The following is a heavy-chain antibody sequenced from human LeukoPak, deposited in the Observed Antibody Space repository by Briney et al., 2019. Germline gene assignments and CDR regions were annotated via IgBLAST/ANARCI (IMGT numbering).Heavy chain of an antibody. CDR1: GDSVSSNNAA. CDR2: TYYRSKWYD. V-gene: IGHV6-1*01. Sequence: SQTLSLTCAISGDSVSSNNAAWNWIRQSPSRVLEWLGKTYYRSKWYDDYAVSVKSRITINPDTSKNQFTLKMNSVTPEDTAVYYCAREAGSTGPVGAFDIWGQGTRVTVSS. J-gene: IGHJ3*02. D-gene: IGHD6-19*01. CDR3: AREAGSTGPVGAFDI.